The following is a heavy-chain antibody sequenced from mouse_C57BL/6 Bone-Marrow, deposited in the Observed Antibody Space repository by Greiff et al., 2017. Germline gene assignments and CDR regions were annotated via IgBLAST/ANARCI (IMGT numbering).Heavy chain of an antibody. Sequence: VMLVESGPGLVAPSQSLSITCTVSGFSLTSYGVSWVRQPPGKGLEWLGVIWGDGRTNYYSALISRLSISKDNSKSQVFLKLNRQRTDDAATYYCARHGRGAMDYWGQGTSVTVSS. CDR3: ARHGRGAMDY. CDR1: GFSLTSYG. J-gene: IGHJ4*01. V-gene: IGHV2-3*01. CDR2: IWGDGRT. D-gene: IGHD1-1*01.